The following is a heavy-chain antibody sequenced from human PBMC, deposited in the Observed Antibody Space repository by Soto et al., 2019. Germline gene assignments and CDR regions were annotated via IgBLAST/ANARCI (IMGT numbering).Heavy chain of an antibody. CDR1: GFSFSSYA. J-gene: IGHJ4*02. CDR2: ISHDGSNR. V-gene: IGHV3-30-3*01. D-gene: IGHD2-15*01. Sequence: QVQLVESGGGVVQPGRSLRLSCAASGFSFSSYAMHWVRQAPGKGLEWVAVISHDGSNRFYADSVRDRFTISRDYSKNTLYLQMNNVRAEDTAVYYCARSFMKCGGGSCPGAYWGQGTLVTVSS. CDR3: ARSFMKCGGGSCPGAY.